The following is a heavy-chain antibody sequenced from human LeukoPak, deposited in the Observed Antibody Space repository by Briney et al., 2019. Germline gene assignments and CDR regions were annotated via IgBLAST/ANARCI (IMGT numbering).Heavy chain of an antibody. CDR2: ISAYNGNT. CDR1: GYTCTSYG. Sequence: ASVKFSCKASGYTCTSYGISWVRQAPGQGLEWMGWISAYNGNTNYAQKLQARVTMTTDTSTSTAYMELRSLRSDDTAVYYCARVPGYSYDFDYWGQGTLVTVSS. V-gene: IGHV1-18*04. CDR3: ARVPGYSYDFDY. D-gene: IGHD5-18*01. J-gene: IGHJ4*02.